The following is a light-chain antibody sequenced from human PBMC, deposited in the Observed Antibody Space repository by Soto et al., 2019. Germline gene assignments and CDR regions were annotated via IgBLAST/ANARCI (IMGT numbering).Light chain of an antibody. CDR2: AAS. J-gene: IGKJ1*01. Sequence: IVMTQSPATLSVSPGERATLSCRASQSISRNLAWYQQKPGQAPRLLIYAASTRATGLPARFSGSGSGTDFTLTISRLEPEDFAVYYCQQYGSSGTFGQGTKGDIK. CDR1: QSISRN. V-gene: IGKV3-15*01. CDR3: QQYGSSGT.